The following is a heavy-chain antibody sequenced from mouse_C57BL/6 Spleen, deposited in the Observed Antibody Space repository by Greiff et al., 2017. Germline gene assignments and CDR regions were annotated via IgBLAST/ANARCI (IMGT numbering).Heavy chain of an antibody. Sequence: VQLQQSGAELVRPGSSVKLSCKASGYTFTSYWMHWVKQRPIQGLEWIGNIDPSDSETHYNQKFKDKATLTVDKSSSTAYMQLSSLTSEDSAVYYCARESYYGNYYFDYWGQGTTLTVSS. V-gene: IGHV1-52*01. CDR2: IDPSDSET. CDR1: GYTFTSYW. CDR3: ARESYYGNYYFDY. D-gene: IGHD2-1*01. J-gene: IGHJ2*01.